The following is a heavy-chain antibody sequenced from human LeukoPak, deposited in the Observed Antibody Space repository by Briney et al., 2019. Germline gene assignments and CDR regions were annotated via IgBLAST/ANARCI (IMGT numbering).Heavy chain of an antibody. CDR1: GGTFSSYA. V-gene: IGHV1-69*05. D-gene: IGHD5-18*01. CDR2: IIPIFGTA. CDR3: ARSEYSYPQAHFDY. Sequence: ASVKVSCKASGGTFSSYAISWVRQAPGQGLEWMGRIIPIFGTANYAQKFQGRVTITTDESTSTAYMELSSLRSEDTAVYYCARSEYSYPQAHFDYWGQGTLVTVSS. J-gene: IGHJ4*02.